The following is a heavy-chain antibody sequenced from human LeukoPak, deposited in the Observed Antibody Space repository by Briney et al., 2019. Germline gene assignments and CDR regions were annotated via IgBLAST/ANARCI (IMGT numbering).Heavy chain of an antibody. D-gene: IGHD5-12*01. CDR3: AKYSGYDLGEYYFDY. CDR2: ISWNSGSI. V-gene: IGHV3-9*01. J-gene: IGHJ4*02. Sequence: PGRSLRLSCAASGFTFDDYAMHWVRQAPGKGLEWVSGISWNSGSIGYADSVKGRFTISRDNAKNSLYLQMNSLRAEDTALYYCAKYSGYDLGEYYFDYWGQGTLVTVSS. CDR1: GFTFDDYA.